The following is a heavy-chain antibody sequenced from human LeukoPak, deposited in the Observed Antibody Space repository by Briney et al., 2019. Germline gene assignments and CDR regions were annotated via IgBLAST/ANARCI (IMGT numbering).Heavy chain of an antibody. V-gene: IGHV4-38-2*02. D-gene: IGHD1-26*01. CDR1: GYSISSGYY. J-gene: IGHJ3*02. CDR2: IYHSGST. CDR3: AREGARWEPSFSAFDI. Sequence: PSETLSLTCTVSGYSISSGYYWGWIRPPPGRGLEWIGSIYHSGSTYYNPSLKSRVTISVDTSKNQFSLKLSSVTAADTAVYYCAREGARWEPSFSAFDIWGQGTMVTVSS.